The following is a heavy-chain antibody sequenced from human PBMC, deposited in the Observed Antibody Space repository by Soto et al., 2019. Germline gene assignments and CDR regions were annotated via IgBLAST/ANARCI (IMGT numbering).Heavy chain of an antibody. CDR2: IYYRGST. V-gene: IGHV4-31*03. CDR3: ARSRWGSVYTPPPFDY. Sequence: QVQLQESGPGLVKPSQTLSLTCTVSGGSISSGGYYWSWIRQHPGKGLEWIGYIYYRGSTYYNPSLKSRVTISVDPSKNQFSLKLSSVTAADTAVYYCARSRWGSVYTPPPFDYWGQGTLVTVSS. D-gene: IGHD3-16*01. CDR1: GGSISSGGYY. J-gene: IGHJ4*02.